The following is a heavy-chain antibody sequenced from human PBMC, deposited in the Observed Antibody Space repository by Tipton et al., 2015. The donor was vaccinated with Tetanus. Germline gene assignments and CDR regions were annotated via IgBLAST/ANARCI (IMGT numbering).Heavy chain of an antibody. D-gene: IGHD6-19*01. V-gene: IGHV4-30-4*01. CDR2: IYYSGST. Sequence: TLSLTCTVSGGSISSGDYYWSWIRQPLGKGLEWIGYIYYSGSTYYNPSLKSRVTISVDTSKNQFSLKLSSVTAADTAVYYCAKVGWYAASGDYWGQGTLVTVSS. CDR3: AKVGWYAASGDY. CDR1: GGSISSGDYY. J-gene: IGHJ4*02.